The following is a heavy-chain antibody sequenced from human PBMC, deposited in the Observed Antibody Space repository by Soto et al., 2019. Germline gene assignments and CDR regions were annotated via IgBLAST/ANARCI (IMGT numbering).Heavy chain of an antibody. CDR2: ISAYNGNT. CDR1: GYTFTSYG. V-gene: IGHV1-18*01. D-gene: IGHD3-9*01. J-gene: IGHJ5*02. Sequence: GASVKVSCKASGYTFTSYGISWVRQAPGQGLEWMGWISAYNGNTNYAQKLQGRVTMTTDTSTSAAYMELRSLRSDDQAVYYCARQNPPRYFDWLDWFDPWGHGTLVPVSS. CDR3: ARQNPPRYFDWLDWFDP.